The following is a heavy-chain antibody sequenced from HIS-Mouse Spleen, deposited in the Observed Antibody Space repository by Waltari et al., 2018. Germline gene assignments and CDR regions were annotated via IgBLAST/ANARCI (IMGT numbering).Heavy chain of an antibody. D-gene: IGHD6-13*01. CDR2: INPNRGGT. CDR3: ARVVAAAGSPDY. CDR1: GYTFTGYY. J-gene: IGHJ4*02. V-gene: IGHV1-2*02. Sequence: QVQLVQSGAEVKKPGASVKVSCKASGYTFTGYYMHWVRQAPGQGLEWMGWINPNRGGTNYAQKVQGRVTRTRDTSSSTAYMELSRLRSDDTAVYYCARVVAAAGSPDYWGQGTLVTVSS.